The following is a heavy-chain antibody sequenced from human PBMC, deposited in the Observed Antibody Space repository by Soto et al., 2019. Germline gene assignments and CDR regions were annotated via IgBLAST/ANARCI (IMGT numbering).Heavy chain of an antibody. J-gene: IGHJ4*02. CDR1: GGSISSYY. D-gene: IGHD4-17*01. CDR3: AARGVGTTVTDY. CDR2: IYYSGST. Sequence: SETLSLTCTVSGGSISSYYWSWIRQPPGKGLEWIGYIYYSGSTNYNPSLKSRVTISVDTSKNQFSLKLSSVTAADTAVYYCAARGVGTTVTDYWGQGTLVTVSS. V-gene: IGHV4-59*01.